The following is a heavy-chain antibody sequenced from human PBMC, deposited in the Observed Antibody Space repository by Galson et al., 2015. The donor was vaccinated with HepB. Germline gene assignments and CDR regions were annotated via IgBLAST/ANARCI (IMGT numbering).Heavy chain of an antibody. CDR3: GIVPGPMDV. D-gene: IGHD3-16*02. Sequence: SLRLSCAASGFTFSHYGMVWVRQVPGKGLEWMSFISRHWDTKLYADSVKGRFSISRDNSGNTLHLLMNSLSTEDTAVYFCGIVPGPMDVWGKGTTVTVSS. J-gene: IGHJ6*03. CDR1: GFTFSHYG. CDR2: ISRHWDTK. V-gene: IGHV3-30*03.